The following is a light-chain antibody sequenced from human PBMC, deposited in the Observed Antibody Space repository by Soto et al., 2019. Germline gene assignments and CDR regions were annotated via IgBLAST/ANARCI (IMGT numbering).Light chain of an antibody. CDR2: NDD. CDR3: QVWESTSDLVI. CDR1: NIGAKS. J-gene: IGLJ2*01. V-gene: IGLV3-21*02. Sequence: SYVLTQPPSVSVAPGQTAVITCGGTNIGAKSVHWYHQKPGRAPMLVVYNDDNRASGIPERISGSNSGNTATLTISRVEAGDEADDFCQVWESTSDLVIFGGGTKLTVL.